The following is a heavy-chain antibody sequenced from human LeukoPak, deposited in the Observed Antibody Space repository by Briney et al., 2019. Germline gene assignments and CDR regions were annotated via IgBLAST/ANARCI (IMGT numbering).Heavy chain of an antibody. CDR2: IKEDGSEK. D-gene: IGHD3-22*01. CDR1: GFTFSDYW. Sequence: GGSLRLSCAASGFTFSDYWMNWVRQAPGKGLEWVATIKEDGSEKYYVGSVQGRFTISRDNAKNSLYLQMNSLRAEDTAVYYCARDRPSYYDSSGNFDYWGQGTLVTVSS. CDR3: ARDRPSYYDSSGNFDY. J-gene: IGHJ4*02. V-gene: IGHV3-7*01.